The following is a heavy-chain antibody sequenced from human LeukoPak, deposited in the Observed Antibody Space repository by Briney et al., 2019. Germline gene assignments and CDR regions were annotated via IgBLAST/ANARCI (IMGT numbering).Heavy chain of an antibody. CDR1: GGYTISYY. CDR2: IYYSGST. D-gene: IGHD2-2*02. CDR3: ARAPATAKPPDLHFDY. Sequence: SETLSLTCTVSGGYTISYYWSWIRQPPGKGLEYIGYIYYSGSTNYNPSLKSRVTMSVDTSKNQFSLKVSSVTAADTAVYYCARAPATAKPPDLHFDYWGQGTLVTVSS. J-gene: IGHJ4*02. V-gene: IGHV4-59*12.